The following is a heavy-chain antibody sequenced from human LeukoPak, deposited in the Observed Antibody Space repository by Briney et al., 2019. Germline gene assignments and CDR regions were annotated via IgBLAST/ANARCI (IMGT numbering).Heavy chain of an antibody. J-gene: IGHJ4*02. Sequence: KSSETLSLTCTVSGGSISSYYWSWIRQPPGKGLEWIGDIYYIVSTNYNPSLKSRVTISVDTSNNQFSLKLSSVTAADTAVYYCARRSWFGESLEEYWGQGTLVTVSS. CDR3: ARRSWFGESLEEY. V-gene: IGHV4-59*08. CDR2: IYYIVST. CDR1: GGSISSYY. D-gene: IGHD3-10*01.